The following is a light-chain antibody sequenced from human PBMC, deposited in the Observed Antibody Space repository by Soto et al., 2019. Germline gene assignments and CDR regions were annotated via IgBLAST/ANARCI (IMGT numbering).Light chain of an antibody. Sequence: DIQMTQFPSSLSASVGDRVTITCRASQGIRNDLGWYQQKPGKAPKRLIYAASSLQSGVPSTFIGSGSGTEFTRAISSLQPEDSATFYCLQHSTYPLTFGKGTKVEIK. J-gene: IGKJ1*01. CDR3: LQHSTYPLT. V-gene: IGKV1-17*01. CDR2: AAS. CDR1: QGIRND.